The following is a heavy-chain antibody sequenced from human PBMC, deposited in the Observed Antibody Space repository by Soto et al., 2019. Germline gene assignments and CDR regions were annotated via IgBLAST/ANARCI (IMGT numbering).Heavy chain of an antibody. J-gene: IGHJ5*02. V-gene: IGHV4-61*08. CDR3: ARVGGISSGWSQGWFDP. CDR2: IYYSGST. CDR1: GGSISSGGYY. Sequence: PSETLSLTCTVSGGSISSGGYYWSWIRQHPGKGLEWIGYIYYSGSTYYNPSLKSRVTISVDTSKNQFSLKLSSVTAADTAVYYCARVGGISSGWSQGWFDPWGQGTLVTVSS. D-gene: IGHD6-19*01.